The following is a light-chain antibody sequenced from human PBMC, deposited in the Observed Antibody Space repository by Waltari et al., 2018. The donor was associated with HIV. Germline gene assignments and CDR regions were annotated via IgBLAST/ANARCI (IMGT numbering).Light chain of an antibody. Sequence: IVMTQSPDSLAVSLGERATVHCKSSQSVLYNSNSKNYLAWYQQKPGQPPKLLIYWASTRESGVPDRFSGSGSGTDFTLTISSLQAWDVAVYYCQQYYSTPRTFGPGTKVDIK. J-gene: IGKJ3*01. CDR3: QQYYSTPRT. CDR2: WAS. V-gene: IGKV4-1*01. CDR1: QSVLYNSNSKNY.